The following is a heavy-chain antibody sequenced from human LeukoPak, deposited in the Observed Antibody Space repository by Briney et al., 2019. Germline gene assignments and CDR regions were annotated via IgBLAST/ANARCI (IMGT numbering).Heavy chain of an antibody. CDR2: ISGSGGST. J-gene: IGHJ4*02. CDR1: GFTSDNYA. CDR3: AKEFEAERTPLDY. V-gene: IGHV3-23*01. Sequence: GGSPRLSCAASGFTSDNYALHWVRQAPGEGLEWVSAISGSGGSTYNADSVKDRFTISRDNSKNTLYLQMNSLRAEDTAVYYCAKEFEAERTPLDYWGQGTLVTVSS. D-gene: IGHD3-16*01.